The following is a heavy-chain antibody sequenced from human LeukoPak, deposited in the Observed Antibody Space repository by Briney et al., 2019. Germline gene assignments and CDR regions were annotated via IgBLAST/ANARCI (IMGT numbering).Heavy chain of an antibody. V-gene: IGHV4-61*01. CDR1: GGSFSSGSYY. CDR2: MYYSGST. Sequence: SETLSLTCSVSGGSFSSGSYYWSWIRQSPGRGLEWVGYMYYSGSTNYSPSLKSRVTISRDTSKNQFSLRLSSVTAADTAIYYCPGGSYSGSWYFDYWGQGTLATVSS. D-gene: IGHD1-26*01. CDR3: PGGSYSGSWYFDY. J-gene: IGHJ4*02.